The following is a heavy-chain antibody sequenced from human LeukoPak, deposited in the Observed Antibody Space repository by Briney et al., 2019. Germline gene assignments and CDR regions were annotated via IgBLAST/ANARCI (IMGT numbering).Heavy chain of an antibody. CDR3: ARYCSGGSCYPARAFDI. CDR2: IYYSGST. J-gene: IGHJ3*02. Sequence: PSETLSLTCTVSGGSISSYYWSWIRQPPGKGLEWIGYIYYSGSTYYNPSLKSRVTISVDRSKNQFSLKLSSVTAADTAVYYCARYCSGGSCYPARAFDIWGQGTMVTVSS. CDR1: GGSISSYY. D-gene: IGHD2-15*01. V-gene: IGHV4-59*12.